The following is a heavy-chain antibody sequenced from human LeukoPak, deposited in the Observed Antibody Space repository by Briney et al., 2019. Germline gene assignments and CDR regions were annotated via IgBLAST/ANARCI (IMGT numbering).Heavy chain of an antibody. CDR3: AALRPVGATGVDY. V-gene: IGHV1-18*01. Sequence: GASVTVLCKASGYTFTSYGISWVRQAPGQGLEWMGWISAYNGNTNYAQKFQERVTITRDMSTSTAYMELSSLRSEDTAVYYCAALRPVGATGVDYWGQGTLVTVSS. CDR1: GYTFTSYG. J-gene: IGHJ4*02. D-gene: IGHD1-26*01. CDR2: ISAYNGNT.